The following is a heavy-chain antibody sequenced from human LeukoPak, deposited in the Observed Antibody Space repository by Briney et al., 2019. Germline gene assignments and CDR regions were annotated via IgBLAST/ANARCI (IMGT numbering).Heavy chain of an antibody. CDR3: ARSGGVLAFDI. V-gene: IGHV3-66*01. J-gene: IGHJ3*02. Sequence: PGGSLRLSCAASGFTFSSYSMSWVRQAPGKGLEWVSVIYSGGSTYYADSVKGRFTISRDNSKNTLYLQMNSLRAEDTAVYYCARSGGVLAFDIWGQGTMVTVSS. CDR2: IYSGGST. CDR1: GFTFSSYS. D-gene: IGHD2-8*01.